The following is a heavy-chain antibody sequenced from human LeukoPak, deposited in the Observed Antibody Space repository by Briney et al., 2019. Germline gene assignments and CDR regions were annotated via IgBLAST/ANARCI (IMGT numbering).Heavy chain of an antibody. CDR3: ARAERGQCWNY. V-gene: IGHV3-7*01. CDR1: GFTFSTFA. CDR2: IKQDGSEK. J-gene: IGHJ4*02. Sequence: GGSLRLSCEASGFTFSTFAMIWVRQPPGKGLEWVANIKQDGSEKYYVDSVKGRFTISRDNAKNSLYLQMNSLRAEDTAVYYCARAERGQCWNYWGQGTLVTVSS. D-gene: IGHD3-10*01.